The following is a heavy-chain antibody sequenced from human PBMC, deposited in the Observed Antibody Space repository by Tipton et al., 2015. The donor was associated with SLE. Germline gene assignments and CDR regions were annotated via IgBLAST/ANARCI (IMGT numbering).Heavy chain of an antibody. J-gene: IGHJ4*02. CDR1: DDSISGYY. CDR2: ISDSGTT. D-gene: IGHD2-21*01. CDR3: ARQLGWGDPFAFDC. Sequence: TLSLTCTVSDDSISGYYWSWIRQPPGKGLEWIGYISDSGTTKENPSLKSRVTMSIDTSNKQFSLKLSSVTAADTAVYYCARQLGWGDPFAFDCWGQGTLVTVSP. V-gene: IGHV4-59*08.